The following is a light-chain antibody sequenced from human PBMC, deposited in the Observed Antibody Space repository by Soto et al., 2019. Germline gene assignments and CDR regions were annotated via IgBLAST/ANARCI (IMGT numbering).Light chain of an antibody. Sequence: NFMLTQPHSVSESPGKTVTISCTRSSGSIASNSVQWYQQRPGSAPTTVMYEDNQRPSGVPDRFSGSTDGSSNSASLTISGLQTEDEADYYCQSYDSSTVVFGGGTKVTVL. CDR2: EDN. V-gene: IGLV6-57*04. CDR3: QSYDSSTVV. CDR1: SGSIASNS. J-gene: IGLJ2*01.